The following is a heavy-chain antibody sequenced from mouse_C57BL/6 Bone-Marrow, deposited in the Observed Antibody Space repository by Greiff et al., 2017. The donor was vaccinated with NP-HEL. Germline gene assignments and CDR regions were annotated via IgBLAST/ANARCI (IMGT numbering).Heavy chain of an antibody. D-gene: IGHD1-1*01. CDR3: ARGDYGSSRFGYAMDY. V-gene: IGHV1-80*01. J-gene: IGHJ4*01. Sequence: QVQLQQSGAELVKPGASVKISCKASGYAFSTYWMNWVKQRPGKGLEWIGQIYPRDGDTNYNVKFKGKVSLTADKSSSTAYMQLSSLTSEDSAVYFCARGDYGSSRFGYAMDYWGQGTSVTVSS. CDR1: GYAFSTYW. CDR2: IYPRDGDT.